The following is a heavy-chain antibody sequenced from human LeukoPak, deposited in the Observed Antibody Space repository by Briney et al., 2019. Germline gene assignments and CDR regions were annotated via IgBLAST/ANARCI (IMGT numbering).Heavy chain of an antibody. CDR3: ARAPHFFDTSGSRYYFDY. J-gene: IGHJ4*02. CDR2: IYYSGNT. D-gene: IGHD3-22*01. Sequence: SETLSLTCSVSGGSIRSTTYYWGWIRQPPGKGLEWIGSIYYSGNTYYSPSLMSRVTISVDTSKNQFSLNLSSVTAADTAVYFCARAPHFFDTSGSRYYFDYWGQGALDTVSS. CDR1: GGSIRSTTYY. V-gene: IGHV4-39*07.